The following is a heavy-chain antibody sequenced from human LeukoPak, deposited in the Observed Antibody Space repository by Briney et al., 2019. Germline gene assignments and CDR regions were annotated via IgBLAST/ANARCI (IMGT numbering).Heavy chain of an antibody. V-gene: IGHV4-38-2*02. CDR2: IFHSGST. CDR3: ARAHITGTLGFDY. D-gene: IGHD1-7*01. CDR1: GFSISSGYY. Sequence: PSETLSLTCTVSGFSISSGYYWGWIRQPPGKGLEWIGSIFHSGSTSYNPSLQSRVTMSVDTSKNLFSLKLSSVTAADTAVYYCARAHITGTLGFDYWGQGTLVTVSS. J-gene: IGHJ4*02.